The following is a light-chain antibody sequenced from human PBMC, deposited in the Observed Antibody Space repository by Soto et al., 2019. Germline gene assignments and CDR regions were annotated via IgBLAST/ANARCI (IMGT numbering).Light chain of an antibody. V-gene: IGKV3-20*01. CDR2: DAS. CDR3: QQYGSSPYT. Sequence: EIVLTQSPGTLSLSPGERATLSCRASQSVSSSYLAWYQQKPGQAPRLLIYDASSRATGIPDRFSGSGSGRDFTPTISRMEDHDFAVYFCQQYGSSPYTFGQGTKLEIK. CDR1: QSVSSSY. J-gene: IGKJ2*01.